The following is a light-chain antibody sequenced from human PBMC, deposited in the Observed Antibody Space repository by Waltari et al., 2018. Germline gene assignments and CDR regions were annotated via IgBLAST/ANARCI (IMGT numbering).Light chain of an antibody. CDR3: QQSYSGPRT. V-gene: IGKV1-39*01. J-gene: IGKJ4*01. Sequence: DIQMTQSPSSLSASVGDRVTITCRASQSISTFLNWYQQKPGKAPKVLIYAASSLQSGVPSRFSGSGSGTDFTLTISSLQPEDFATYYCQQSYSGPRTFGGGTKVEIK. CDR1: QSISTF. CDR2: AAS.